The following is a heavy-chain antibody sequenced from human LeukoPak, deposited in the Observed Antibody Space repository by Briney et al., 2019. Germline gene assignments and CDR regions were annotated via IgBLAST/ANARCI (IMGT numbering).Heavy chain of an antibody. J-gene: IGHJ4*02. CDR2: INHSGST. V-gene: IGHV4-34*01. Sequence: SETLSLTCAVYGGSFSDYYWSWIRQPPGNGLEWIGEINHSGSTNYNSSLKSRVTISVDTSKNQFSLKLSSVTAADTAVYYCAREVGASLLDYWGQGTLVTVSS. CDR3: AREVGASLLDY. D-gene: IGHD1-26*01. CDR1: GGSFSDYY.